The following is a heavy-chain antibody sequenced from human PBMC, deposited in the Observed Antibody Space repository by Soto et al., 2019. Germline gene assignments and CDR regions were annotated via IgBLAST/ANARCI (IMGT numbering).Heavy chain of an antibody. J-gene: IGHJ4*02. Sequence: GSLRLSCAASGFAFSNYEMNWVRQAPGKGLEWVSYISLSGSTIYYADSVKGRFTISRDDAKDSLYLEMDSLRADDTAVYYCARESFSASPNFFDYWGQGTLVTVSS. CDR3: ARESFSASPNFFDY. CDR2: ISLSGSTI. V-gene: IGHV3-48*03. D-gene: IGHD1-26*01. CDR1: GFAFSNYE.